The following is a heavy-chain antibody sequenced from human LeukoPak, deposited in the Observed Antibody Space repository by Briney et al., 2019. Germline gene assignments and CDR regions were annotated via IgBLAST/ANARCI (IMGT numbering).Heavy chain of an antibody. CDR2: INPNSGGT. CDR3: ARRGYCSSTSCYLFDY. CDR1: GYTFTGYY. D-gene: IGHD2-2*01. J-gene: IGHJ4*02. Sequence: ASVKVSCKASGYTFTGYYMHWVRQAPEQGLEWMGWINPNSGGTNYAQKFQGRVTMTRDTSISTAYMELSRLRSDDTAVYYCARRGYCSSTSCYLFDYWGQGTLVTVSS. V-gene: IGHV1-2*02.